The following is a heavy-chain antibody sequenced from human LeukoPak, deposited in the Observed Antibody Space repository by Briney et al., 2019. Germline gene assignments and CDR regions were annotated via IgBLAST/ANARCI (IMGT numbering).Heavy chain of an antibody. CDR3: ARDSGTLGP. Sequence: PGGSLRLSCAASGFTFSSFWMSRVRQTPGKGLEWVANINEDGSEKYYEDSVKGRFTISRDNAKNSLNLEVNGLRAEDTAVYYCARDSGTLGPWGQGTLVTVSS. D-gene: IGHD1-26*01. CDR1: GFTFSSFW. CDR2: INEDGSEK. V-gene: IGHV3-7*01. J-gene: IGHJ5*02.